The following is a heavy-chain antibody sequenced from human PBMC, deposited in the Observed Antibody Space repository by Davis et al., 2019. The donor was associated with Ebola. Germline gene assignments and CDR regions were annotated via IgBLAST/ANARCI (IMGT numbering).Heavy chain of an antibody. J-gene: IGHJ4*02. V-gene: IGHV1-46*01. CDR2: INPNDGRT. CDR1: GYTFTNYY. D-gene: IGHD3-16*01. Sequence: AASVKVSCKASGYTFTNYYMHWVRQAPGQGLEWMGMINPNDGRTIYAQKFQGRVTVTRDTSTTTGYRELSSLRSEDTAVYYCGRDRGGTKAEGGGQGTLVTVSS. CDR3: GRDRGGTKAEG.